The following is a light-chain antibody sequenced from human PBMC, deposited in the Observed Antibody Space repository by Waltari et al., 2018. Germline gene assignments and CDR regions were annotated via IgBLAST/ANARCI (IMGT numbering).Light chain of an antibody. V-gene: IGLV1-44*01. Sequence: QSVLTQPPSASGTPGQRVTISCSGSSSNIGRNSVNWYQQPPGTAPKLLIYSKNQRPSGVPDRFSGSKSATSAALGISGLQSEDEADYYCAAWDDSLNGYVFGTGTKVTVL. CDR1: SSNIGRNS. J-gene: IGLJ1*01. CDR2: SKN. CDR3: AAWDDSLNGYV.